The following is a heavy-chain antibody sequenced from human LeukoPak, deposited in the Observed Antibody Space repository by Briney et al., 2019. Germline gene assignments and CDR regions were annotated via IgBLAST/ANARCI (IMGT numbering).Heavy chain of an antibody. CDR1: GGSISSSSYY. Sequence: SETLSLTCTVSGGSISSSSYYWGWIRQPPGKGLEWIGSTYYSGSTYYNPSLKSRVTISVDTSKNQFSLKLSSVTAADTAVYYCARHRYSGSYYGAIDYWGQGTLVTVSS. CDR2: TYYSGST. D-gene: IGHD1-26*01. J-gene: IGHJ4*02. CDR3: ARHRYSGSYYGAIDY. V-gene: IGHV4-39*01.